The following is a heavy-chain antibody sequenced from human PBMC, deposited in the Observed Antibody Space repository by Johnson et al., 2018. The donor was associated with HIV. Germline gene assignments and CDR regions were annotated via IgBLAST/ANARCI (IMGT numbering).Heavy chain of an antibody. D-gene: IGHD3-9*01. CDR2: RISWNRDRT. J-gene: IGHJ3*02. CDR3: AKGDLTGWSTDAFDI. CDR1: GFIVSSNY. V-gene: IGHV3-53*03. Sequence: VQLVESGGGLVQPGGSLRLSCAASGFIVSSNYMSWVRQAPGKGLEWVSRISWNRDRTDYADSVKGRFTISRDKAKNSLYLQMSSLRPEDTALYYCAKGDLTGWSTDAFDIWGQGTMVTVSS.